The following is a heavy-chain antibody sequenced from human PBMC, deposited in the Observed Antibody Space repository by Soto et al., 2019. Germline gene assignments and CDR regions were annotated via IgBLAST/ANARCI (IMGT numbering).Heavy chain of an antibody. CDR1: GDSIRSYY. J-gene: IGHJ6*02. CDR2: IYTSGTT. Sequence: VQLQESGPGLVKPSETLSLTCTVSGDSIRSYYWSWIRQPAGKPLEWIGRIYTSGTTNYNPSLKSRVTMLVDTSKNQFSLQLTSVTAADTAIYYCAREGASGFGMDVWGQGTTVTVSS. CDR3: AREGASGFGMDV. V-gene: IGHV4-4*07. D-gene: IGHD1-26*01.